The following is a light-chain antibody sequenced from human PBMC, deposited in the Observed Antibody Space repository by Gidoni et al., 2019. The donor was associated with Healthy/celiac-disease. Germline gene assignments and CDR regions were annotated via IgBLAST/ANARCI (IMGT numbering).Light chain of an antibody. V-gene: IGKV1-39*01. CDR1: QSMSSY. CDR2: AAS. Sequence: DTQMTQSPSSLSASVGDRVTITCRASQSMSSYLNWYQQKPGKAPKLLIYAASSLQSGVPSRFSGSGSGTDFTLTISSLQPEDFATCYCQQSYSTWTFGQGTKVEIK. CDR3: QQSYSTWT. J-gene: IGKJ1*01.